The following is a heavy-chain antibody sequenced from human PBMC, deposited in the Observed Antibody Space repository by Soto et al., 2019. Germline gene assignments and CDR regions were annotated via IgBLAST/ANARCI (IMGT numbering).Heavy chain of an antibody. D-gene: IGHD2-15*01. J-gene: IGHJ6*02. V-gene: IGHV1-69*13. Sequence: SVKVSCKASGGTFSSYAISWVRQAPGQGLEWMGGIIPIFGTANYAQKFQGRVTITADESTSTAYMELSSLRSEDTAVYYCARIDIVVVVAADYYYYYGMDVWGQGTTVTVS. CDR3: ARIDIVVVVAADYYYYYGMDV. CDR1: GGTFSSYA. CDR2: IIPIFGTA.